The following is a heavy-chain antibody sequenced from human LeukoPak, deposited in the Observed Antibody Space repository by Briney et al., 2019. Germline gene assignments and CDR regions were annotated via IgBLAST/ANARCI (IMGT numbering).Heavy chain of an antibody. CDR3: ARDHSSSWSYYYYYGMDV. CDR2: INWNGGST. CDR1: GFTFDDYG. Sequence: GGSLRLSCAASGFTFDDYGMSWVRQAPGKGLEWVSGINWNGGSTGYAGSVKGRFTISRDNAKNSLYLQMNSLRAEDTALYHCARDHSSSWSYYYYYGMDVWGQGTTVTVSS. D-gene: IGHD6-13*01. J-gene: IGHJ6*02. V-gene: IGHV3-20*01.